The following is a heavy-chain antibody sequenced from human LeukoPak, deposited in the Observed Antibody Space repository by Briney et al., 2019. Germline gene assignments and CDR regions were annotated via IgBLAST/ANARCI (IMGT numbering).Heavy chain of an antibody. CDR1: GFTVSGNY. CDR2: VSGGGST. J-gene: IGHJ3*02. V-gene: IGHV3-53*01. D-gene: IGHD2-2*01. CDR3: AREPPVIVVVPAARAFDI. Sequence: TGGSLRLSCAASGFTVSGNYMSWVRQAPGKGLEWVSVVSGGGSTYYADSVRGRFTISRDTSKNTLYLQMNSLRAEDTAVYYCAREPPVIVVVPAARAFDIWGQGTMVTVSS.